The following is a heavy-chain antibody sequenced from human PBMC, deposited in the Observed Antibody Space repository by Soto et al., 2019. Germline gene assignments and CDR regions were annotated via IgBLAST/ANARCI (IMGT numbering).Heavy chain of an antibody. Sequence: QVQLVESGGGVVQPGRSLRLSCAASGFTFSSYGMHWVRQAPGKGLEWVAVIWYDGSNKYYADSVKGRFTISRDNSKNTLYLQMNSLRAEDTAVYYCAREGTTVTREDWYFDLWGRGTRVTVSS. CDR1: GFTFSSYG. J-gene: IGHJ2*01. CDR3: AREGTTVTREDWYFDL. D-gene: IGHD4-17*01. V-gene: IGHV3-33*01. CDR2: IWYDGSNK.